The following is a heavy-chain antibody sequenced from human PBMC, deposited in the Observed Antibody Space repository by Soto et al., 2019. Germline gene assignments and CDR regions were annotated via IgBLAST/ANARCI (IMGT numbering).Heavy chain of an antibody. V-gene: IGHV4-39*01. J-gene: IGHJ5*02. CDR2: IYYSGST. D-gene: IGHD3-22*01. Sequence: QVQLQESGPGLVKPSQTLSLTCTVSGGSISSSSYYWGWIRQPPGKGLEWIGSIYYSGSTYYNPSLKSRVTISVDTSKNQFSLKLSSVTAADTAVYYCARLGYYYDSSGYSGWFDPWGQGTLVTVSS. CDR1: GGSISSSSYY. CDR3: ARLGYYYDSSGYSGWFDP.